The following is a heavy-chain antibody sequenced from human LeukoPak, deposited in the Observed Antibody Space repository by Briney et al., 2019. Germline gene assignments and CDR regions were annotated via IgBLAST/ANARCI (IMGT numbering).Heavy chain of an antibody. D-gene: IGHD4-23*01. V-gene: IGHV2-5*02. CDR1: GFSLSTSGVG. CDR2: IYWDDDK. J-gene: IGHJ4*02. CDR3: EHSPPGGNSRPHY. Sequence: SGPTLAKPTQTLTLPRTLSGFSLSTSGVGVGWVRQPSVQALECLALIYWDDDKPYSPSLNTTLTITKDSSKSQVFLTPTNKHPVDTATYFCEHSPPGGNSRPHYWGQGTLVTVSS.